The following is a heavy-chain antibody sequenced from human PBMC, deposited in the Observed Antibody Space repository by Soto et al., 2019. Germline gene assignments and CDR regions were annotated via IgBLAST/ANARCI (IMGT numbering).Heavy chain of an antibody. CDR3: ARGRRTRRIAAAGPNYYYYGMDV. V-gene: IGHV1-8*01. CDR1: GYTFTSYD. Sequence: ASVKVSCKASGYTFTSYDIDWVRQATGQGLEWMGWMNPNSGNTGYAQKFQGRVTMTRNTSISTAYMELSSLRSEDTTVYYCARGRRTRRIAAAGPNYYYYGMDVWGQGTTVTVSS. CDR2: MNPNSGNT. J-gene: IGHJ6*02. D-gene: IGHD6-13*01.